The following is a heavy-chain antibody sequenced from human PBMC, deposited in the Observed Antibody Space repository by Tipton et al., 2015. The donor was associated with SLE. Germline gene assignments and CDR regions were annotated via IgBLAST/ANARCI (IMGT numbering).Heavy chain of an antibody. CDR2: INHSGST. J-gene: IGHJ4*02. CDR1: GGSFSGYY. D-gene: IGHD1-26*01. CDR3: ARVSGSYAFDY. V-gene: IGHV4-34*01. Sequence: LRLSCAVYGGSFSGYYWSWIRQPPGKGLEWIGEINHSGSTKNNPSLKSRVTISVDTSKNQFSLKLSSVTAADTAVYYCARVSGSYAFDYWGRGTLVTVSS.